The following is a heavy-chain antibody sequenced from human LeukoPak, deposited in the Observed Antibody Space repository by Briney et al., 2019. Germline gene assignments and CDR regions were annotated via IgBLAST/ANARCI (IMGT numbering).Heavy chain of an antibody. J-gene: IGHJ4*02. V-gene: IGHV4-4*07. CDR1: GDSISRYY. CDR2: IFTGGFI. CDR3: ARAHYDFWSGKYYFDY. D-gene: IGHD3-3*01. Sequence: PSETLSLTCSVSGDSISRYYWNWIRQPAGRGLEWIGRIFTGGFINYNPSLSSRVTVSLDTSKNQVSLKLTSVTAADTAVYYCARAHYDFWSGKYYFDYWGQGTLVTVSS.